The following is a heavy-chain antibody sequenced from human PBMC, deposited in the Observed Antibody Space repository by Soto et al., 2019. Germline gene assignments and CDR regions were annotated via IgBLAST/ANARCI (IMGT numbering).Heavy chain of an antibody. CDR3: ARGPRGTVTTLYAHWYFDL. D-gene: IGHD4-17*01. Sequence: QVQLVQSGAEVKKPGASVKVSCKASGYTFTSYDINWVRQATGQGLEWMGWMNPNRGNTGYAQKFQGRVTMTRNTLISTAYMELSSLRSEDTAVYYCARGPRGTVTTLYAHWYFDLWGRGTLVTVSS. V-gene: IGHV1-8*01. J-gene: IGHJ2*01. CDR1: GYTFTSYD. CDR2: MNPNRGNT.